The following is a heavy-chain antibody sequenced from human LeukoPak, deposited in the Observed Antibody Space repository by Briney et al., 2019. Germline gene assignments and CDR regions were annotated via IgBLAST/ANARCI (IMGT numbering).Heavy chain of an antibody. J-gene: IGHJ4*02. V-gene: IGHV4-59*12. CDR1: GGSISSYY. Sequence: SETLSLTCTVSGGSISSYYWSWIRQPPGKGLEWIGYIYHSGSTYYNPSLKSRVTISVDRSKNQFSLKLSSVTAADTAVYYCARDGGSPSWGQGTLVTVSS. CDR2: IYHSGST. CDR3: ARDGGSPS. D-gene: IGHD3-10*01.